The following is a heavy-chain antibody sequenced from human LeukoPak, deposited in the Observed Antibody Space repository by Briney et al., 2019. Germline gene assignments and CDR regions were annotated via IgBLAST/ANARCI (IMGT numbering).Heavy chain of an antibody. CDR2: INHSGST. CDR1: GGSFSGYY. CDR3: ARESRSSAGY. V-gene: IGHV4-34*01. J-gene: IGHJ4*02. D-gene: IGHD3-10*01. Sequence: SETLSLTCAVYGGSFSGYYWSWIRQPPGKGLEWIGEINHSGSTNYNPSLKSRVTISVDTSKNQFSLKLSSVTAADTAVYYCARESRSSAGYWGQGTLVTVSS.